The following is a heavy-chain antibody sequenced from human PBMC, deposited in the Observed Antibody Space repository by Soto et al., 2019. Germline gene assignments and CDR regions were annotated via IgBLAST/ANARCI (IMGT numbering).Heavy chain of an antibody. CDR1: GYSFTSYW. V-gene: IGHV5-10-1*01. D-gene: IGHD3-22*01. Sequence: PGESLKISCKGSGYSFTSYWISWVRQMPGKGLEWMGRIDPSDSYTNYSPSFQGHVTISADKSISTAYLQWSSLKASDTAMYYCARHEAYWYYYDSSGYQYYFDYWGQGTLVTVS. CDR3: ARHEAYWYYYDSSGYQYYFDY. J-gene: IGHJ4*02. CDR2: IDPSDSYT.